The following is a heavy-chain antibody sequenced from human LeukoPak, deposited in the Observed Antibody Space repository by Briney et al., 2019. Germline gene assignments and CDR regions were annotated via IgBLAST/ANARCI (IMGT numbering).Heavy chain of an antibody. V-gene: IGHV4-59*08. J-gene: IGHJ3*01. CDR2: THYSGST. CDR1: DGSISSYF. D-gene: IGHD2-15*01. CDR3: ATSVGYHGSKNAFDV. Sequence: SETLSLTCSVSDGSISSYFWTWIRQPPGKRLEWIGNTHYSGSTNYNPSLKGRVFISLDTSKNGFSLELTSVTAADTAVYYCATSVGYHGSKNAFDVWGLGTMVTVS.